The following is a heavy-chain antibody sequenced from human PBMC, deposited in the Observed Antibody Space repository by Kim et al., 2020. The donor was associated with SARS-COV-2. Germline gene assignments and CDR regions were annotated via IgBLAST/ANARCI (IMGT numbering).Heavy chain of an antibody. CDR2: ISWNSVKI. Sequence: GGSLRLSCAASGFTFDDYAMHWVRQAPGKGLEWVSVISWNSVKIDYAGSVKGRFTISRDNAKNSLYLLMNSLRAEDTALYYCAKGALVRGITESPYYFYGMDVWGHEATVTVS. J-gene: IGHJ6*02. D-gene: IGHD3-10*01. CDR1: GFTFDDYA. CDR3: AKGALVRGITESPYYFYGMDV. V-gene: IGHV3-9*01.